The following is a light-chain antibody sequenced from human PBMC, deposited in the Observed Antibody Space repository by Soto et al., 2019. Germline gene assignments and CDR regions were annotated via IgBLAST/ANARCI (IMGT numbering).Light chain of an antibody. J-gene: IGLJ3*02. CDR2: DVS. Sequence: QPVLTQPASVSGSPGQSLTISCTGSSSDVGGYDYVSWYQQHPGKAPKLIIYDVSDRPSGVPYRFSGSKSGNTASLTISGLQAEDEADYYCSSYTGSSTLVFGGGTKLTVL. CDR3: SSYTGSSTLV. CDR1: SSDVGGYDY. V-gene: IGLV2-14*03.